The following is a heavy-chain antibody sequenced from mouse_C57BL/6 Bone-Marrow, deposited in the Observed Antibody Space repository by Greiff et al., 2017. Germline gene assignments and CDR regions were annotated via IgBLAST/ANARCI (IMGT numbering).Heavy chain of an antibody. J-gene: IGHJ3*01. CDR3: AGRVRGFAY. CDR1: GFTFSSYG. Sequence: EVKLMESGGDLVKPGGSLKLSCAASGFTFSSYGMSWVRQTPDKRLEWVGTISSGGSYTYYQDNVKGRVTISRDKAKNTLYLQMSSVKSEDTAICYCAGRVRGFAYWGQGTLVTVSA. CDR2: ISSGGSYT. V-gene: IGHV5-6*02.